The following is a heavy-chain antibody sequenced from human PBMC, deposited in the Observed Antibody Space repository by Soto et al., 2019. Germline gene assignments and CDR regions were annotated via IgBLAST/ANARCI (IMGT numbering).Heavy chain of an antibody. CDR2: IYHSGST. V-gene: IGHV4-4*02. Sequence: SETLSLTCAVSGDSISSSNWWSWVRQPPGKGLEWIGEIYHSGSTNYNPSLKSRVTISVDKSKNQFSLKLSSVTAADTAVYYCASAGYSSGWYFPKGAFDYWGQGTLVTVSS. J-gene: IGHJ4*02. CDR1: GDSISSSNW. D-gene: IGHD6-19*01. CDR3: ASAGYSSGWYFPKGAFDY.